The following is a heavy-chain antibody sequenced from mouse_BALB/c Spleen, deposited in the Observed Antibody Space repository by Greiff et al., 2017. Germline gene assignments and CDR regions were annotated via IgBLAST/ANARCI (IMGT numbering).Heavy chain of an antibody. V-gene: IGHV1-80*01. CDR2: IYPGDGDT. CDR3: AGGYYYYAMDY. CDR1: GYAFSSYW. D-gene: IGHD2-3*01. Sequence: QVQLQQSGAELVRPGSSVKISCTASGYAFSSYWMNWVKQRPGQGLEWIGQIYPGDGDTNYNGKFKGKATRTADKSSSTAYMQLSSLTSEDSAVYFCAGGYYYYAMDYWGQGTSVTVSS. J-gene: IGHJ4*01.